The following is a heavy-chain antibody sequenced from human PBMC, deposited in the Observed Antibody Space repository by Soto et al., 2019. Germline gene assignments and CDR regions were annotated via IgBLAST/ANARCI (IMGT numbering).Heavy chain of an antibody. J-gene: IGHJ5*02. CDR1: GGTFSSYA. Sequence: SVKVSCKASGGTFSSYAISWVRQAPGQGLEWMGGIIPIFGTANYAQKFQGRVTITADESTSTAYMELSSLRSEDTAVYYCARDFVVAAAGTGGFDPWGQGALVTVSS. V-gene: IGHV1-69*13. CDR3: ARDFVVAAAGTGGFDP. CDR2: IIPIFGTA. D-gene: IGHD6-13*01.